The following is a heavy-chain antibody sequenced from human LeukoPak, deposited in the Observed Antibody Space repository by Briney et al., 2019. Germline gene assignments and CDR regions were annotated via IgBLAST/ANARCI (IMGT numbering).Heavy chain of an antibody. CDR1: GYTFTGYY. J-gene: IGHJ3*02. Sequence: ASVKVSCKASGYTFTGYYMHWVRQAPGQGLEWMGWIKPYNGETKYVQKFQGRLTLTRDTSISTAYMELSRLRSDDTAVYYCARATREIRYFDWSDAFEIWGQGTMVTVSS. CDR2: IKPYNGET. D-gene: IGHD3-9*01. V-gene: IGHV1-2*02. CDR3: ARATREIRYFDWSDAFEI.